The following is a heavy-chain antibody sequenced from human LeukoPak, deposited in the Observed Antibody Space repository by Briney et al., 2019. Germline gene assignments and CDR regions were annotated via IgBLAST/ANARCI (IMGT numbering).Heavy chain of an antibody. Sequence: PGRSLRLSCEASGFSLGDYAMHWVRQIQGKGLEWVSGITWDSGTIDYAGSVRGRFTISRDNAKNFLYLQMNTLSPEDTAIYYCAKGKSIASLWYMDVWGKGTTVIVS. J-gene: IGHJ6*03. V-gene: IGHV3-9*01. CDR2: ITWDSGTI. CDR1: GFSLGDYA. D-gene: IGHD2-2*01. CDR3: AKGKSIASLWYMDV.